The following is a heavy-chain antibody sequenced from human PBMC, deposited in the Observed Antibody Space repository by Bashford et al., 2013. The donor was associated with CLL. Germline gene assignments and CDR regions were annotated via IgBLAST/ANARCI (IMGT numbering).Heavy chain of an antibody. Sequence: SETLSLTCTVSGGSISNYFWSWLRQPAGKSLEWIGRIYSTGSVNQNPSFNGRVTISVDTSKNRFSLNLRSATASDTAVYYCARHRSNRDWFDPWGQGTLVTVSS. J-gene: IGHJ5*02. CDR3: ARHRSNRDWFDP. CDR1: GGSISNYF. CDR2: IYSTGSV. D-gene: IGHD3-16*02. V-gene: IGHV4-4*07.